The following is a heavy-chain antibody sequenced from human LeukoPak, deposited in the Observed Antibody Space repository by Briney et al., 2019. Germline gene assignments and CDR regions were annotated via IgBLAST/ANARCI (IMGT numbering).Heavy chain of an antibody. CDR1: GYTFTSYG. D-gene: IGHD6-19*01. J-gene: IGHJ6*02. V-gene: IGHV1-18*01. Sequence: ASVKVSCKASGYTFTSYGISWVRQAPGQGLEWMGWISAYNGNTNYAQKLQGRVTMTTDTSTSTAYMELGSLRSDDTAVYYCARRWLGSYYYYGMDVWGQGTTVTVSS. CDR3: ARRWLGSYYYYGMDV. CDR2: ISAYNGNT.